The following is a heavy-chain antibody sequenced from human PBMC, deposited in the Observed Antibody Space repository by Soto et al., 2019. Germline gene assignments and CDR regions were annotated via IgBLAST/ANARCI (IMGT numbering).Heavy chain of an antibody. CDR1: GFDFSGTE. CDR3: AKVAPFILGSPF. CDR2: ITGSGGAM. D-gene: IGHD2-21*01. J-gene: IGHJ4*02. V-gene: IGHV3-48*03. Sequence: GGSLRLSCTASGFDFSGTEMNWFRQAPGKGLEWVAYITGSGGAMFHADSVKGRFSISRDNAKNSLFLEMNTLTADDAGVYYCAKVAPFILGSPFWGQGTLVTVSS.